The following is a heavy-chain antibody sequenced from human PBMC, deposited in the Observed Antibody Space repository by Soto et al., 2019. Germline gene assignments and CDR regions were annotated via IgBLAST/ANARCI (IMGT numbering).Heavy chain of an antibody. Sequence: SVKVSCKASGGTFSSYAISWVRQAPGQGLEWMGGIIPIFGTANYARKFQGRVTITADESTSTAYMELSSLRSEDTAVYYCARGGTAMVTGWFDPWGQGTLVTVSS. CDR3: ARGGTAMVTGWFDP. CDR1: GGTFSSYA. CDR2: IIPIFGTA. J-gene: IGHJ5*02. D-gene: IGHD5-18*01. V-gene: IGHV1-69*13.